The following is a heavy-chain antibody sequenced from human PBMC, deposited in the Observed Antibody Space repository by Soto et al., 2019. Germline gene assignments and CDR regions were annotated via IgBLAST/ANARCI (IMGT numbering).Heavy chain of an antibody. D-gene: IGHD1-26*01. CDR1: VFSFSTYS. CDR2: ISTRSNSI. V-gene: IGHV3-48*02. Sequence: HPGGSLRLSCAASVFSFSTYSMNWVRQAPGKGLEWVSYISTRSNSIYHADSVKGRFTVSRDNAKNSLFLQMSRLRDEDTAVYFCARAKYGGAYSPFDNWGQGSLVTVSS. CDR3: ARAKYGGAYSPFDN. J-gene: IGHJ4*02.